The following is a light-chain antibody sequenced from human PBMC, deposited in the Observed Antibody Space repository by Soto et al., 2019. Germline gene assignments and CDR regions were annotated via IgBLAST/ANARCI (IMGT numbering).Light chain of an antibody. CDR1: QTVSSNY. CDR2: GAS. CDR3: QKYDRSPFT. Sequence: EIVLTQSPGTLSLSPGERASLSCRASQTVSSNYLAWYQQKPGQAPRLLIYGASSRATGIPDRFSGSGSGTDFTLTISRLEPEDSAVYYCQKYDRSPFTFGPWIKVEIK. V-gene: IGKV3-20*01. J-gene: IGKJ3*01.